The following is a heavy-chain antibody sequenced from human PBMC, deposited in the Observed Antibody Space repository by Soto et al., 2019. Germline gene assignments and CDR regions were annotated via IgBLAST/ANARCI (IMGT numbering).Heavy chain of an antibody. CDR3: AREWVPGARIVGESAFEI. CDR2: ISSSSSYI. V-gene: IGHV3-21*01. J-gene: IGHJ3*02. D-gene: IGHD1-26*01. CDR1: GFTFSIYS. Sequence: PGGSLRLSCAASGFTFSIYSMNWVRQAPGKWLEWVSSISSSSSYIYYADSVKGRFTISRDNAKNSLYLQMNSLRAEDTAVYYCAREWVPGARIVGESAFEIWGQGTMVTVSS.